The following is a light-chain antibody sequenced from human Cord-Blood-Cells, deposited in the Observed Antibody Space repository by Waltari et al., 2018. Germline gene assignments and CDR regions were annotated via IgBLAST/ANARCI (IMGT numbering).Light chain of an antibody. CDR2: GKN. CDR1: SLRSYY. Sequence: SSQLTPDPAVSVALGQTVRITCQGDSLRSYYASRYQQKPGQAPVLVIYGKNNRPSGIPDRFSGSSSGNTASLTITGAQAEDEADYYCNSRDSSGNHWVFGGGTKLTVL. V-gene: IGLV3-19*01. J-gene: IGLJ3*02. CDR3: NSRDSSGNHWV.